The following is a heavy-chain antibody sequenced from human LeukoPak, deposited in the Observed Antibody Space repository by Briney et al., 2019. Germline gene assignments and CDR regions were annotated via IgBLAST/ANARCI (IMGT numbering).Heavy chain of an antibody. D-gene: IGHD3-22*01. CDR1: GFTVSSNY. Sequence: RPGGSQRLSCAASGFTVSSNYMSWVRQAPGRGLEWVSVIYSGGSTYYADSVKGRFTISRDNSKNTLYLQMNSLRAEDTAVYYCASHTYYYDSSGRPGCDWGQGTLVTVSS. J-gene: IGHJ4*02. CDR2: IYSGGST. CDR3: ASHTYYYDSSGRPGCD. V-gene: IGHV3-53*01.